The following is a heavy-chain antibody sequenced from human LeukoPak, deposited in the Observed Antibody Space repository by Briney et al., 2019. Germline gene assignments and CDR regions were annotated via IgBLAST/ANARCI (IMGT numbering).Heavy chain of an antibody. V-gene: IGHV3-23*01. CDR1: GVSFNNCA. Sequence: GGSLRLSCAASGVSFNNCAMNWVRQAPGKGLEWVSSISGGGETTYYADSAKGRFTISRDNSQNTLYLQMISLRAEDTAVYYCARDYADYVGYFFFDYWGQGTLVTVSS. CDR3: ARDYADYVGYFFFDY. D-gene: IGHD4-17*01. J-gene: IGHJ4*02. CDR2: ISGGGETT.